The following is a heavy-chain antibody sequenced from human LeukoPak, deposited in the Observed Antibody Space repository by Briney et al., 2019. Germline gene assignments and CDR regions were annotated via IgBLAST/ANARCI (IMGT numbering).Heavy chain of an antibody. CDR1: GFTFSSYS. V-gene: IGHV3-21*01. CDR2: ISSSSSYI. Sequence: GGSLRLSCAASGFTFSSYSMNWVRQAPGKGLEWVSPISSSSSYIYYADSVKGRFTISRDNAKNSLYLQMNSLRAEDTAVYYCARERGVTMVRGVIDYWGQGTLVTVSS. J-gene: IGHJ4*02. D-gene: IGHD3-10*01. CDR3: ARERGVTMVRGVIDY.